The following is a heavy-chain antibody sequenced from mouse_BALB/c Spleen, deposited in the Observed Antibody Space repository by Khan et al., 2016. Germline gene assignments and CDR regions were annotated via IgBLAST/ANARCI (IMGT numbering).Heavy chain of an antibody. CDR1: GYTFSSYW. J-gene: IGHJ3*01. V-gene: IGHV1-9*01. CDR2: ILPGNGST. CDR3: ARGSY. Sequence: QVQLKQSGAELMKPGASVKISCKATGYTFSSYWIEWVKQRPGHGLEWIGEILPGNGSTDYSEKFKVKATFTTDTSSNTAYMLLSSLTSEDSAVDYCARGSYWGQGTLVTVSA.